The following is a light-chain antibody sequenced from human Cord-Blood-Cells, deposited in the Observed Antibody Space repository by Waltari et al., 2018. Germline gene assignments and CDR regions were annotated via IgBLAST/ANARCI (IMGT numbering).Light chain of an antibody. V-gene: IGKV1-5*01. Sequence: DIQMTQSPSTLSASVGDRVTITCRASQSISSWLVWYQQKPGKAPKLLIYDASSLESGVPSRFSGSGSGTEFTLTISSLQPDEFATYYCQQYNSDWTFGQGTKVEIK. CDR1: QSISSW. CDR3: QQYNSDWT. CDR2: DAS. J-gene: IGKJ1*01.